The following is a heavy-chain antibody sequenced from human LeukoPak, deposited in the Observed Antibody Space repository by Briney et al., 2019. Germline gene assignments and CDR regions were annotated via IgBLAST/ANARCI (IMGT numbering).Heavy chain of an antibody. CDR1: GHTLTGLS. Sequence: ASVEVSCKVSGHTLTGLSMHWVRQAPGKGLEWMGGFDPEEGETTYAQKFQGRVTMTADTSTDTAYMDLSSLRSEDTAVYYCTTDLAIAAAGTYTSIDYWGQGTQVTVSS. J-gene: IGHJ4*02. CDR3: TTDLAIAAAGTYTSIDY. D-gene: IGHD6-13*01. V-gene: IGHV1-24*01. CDR2: FDPEEGET.